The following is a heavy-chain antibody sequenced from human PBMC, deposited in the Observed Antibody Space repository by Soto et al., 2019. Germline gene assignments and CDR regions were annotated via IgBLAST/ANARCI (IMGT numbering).Heavy chain of an antibody. CDR3: ARVKGEWLRLPLGY. Sequence: VASVKVSCKASGYTFIGYYIHWVRQAPGQGLEWMGWINPNSGGTNYAQKFQGRVTMTRDTSISTAYMELSRLRSDDTAVYYCARVKGEWLRLPLGYWGQGTLVTVSS. CDR2: INPNSGGT. D-gene: IGHD5-12*01. V-gene: IGHV1-2*02. J-gene: IGHJ4*02. CDR1: GYTFIGYY.